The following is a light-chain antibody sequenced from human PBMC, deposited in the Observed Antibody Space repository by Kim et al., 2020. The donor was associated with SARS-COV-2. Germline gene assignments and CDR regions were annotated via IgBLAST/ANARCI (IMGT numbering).Light chain of an antibody. Sequence: LSPGERATLSCRASHGVGSSLLAWYKQKPGQAPRLLIYEAFKRVAGIPDRFSGSGSGTDFTLTISRPEPEDFAMYYCQQYGSSPYSFGQGTKLEI. V-gene: IGKV3-20*01. CDR3: QQYGSSPYS. J-gene: IGKJ2*03. CDR2: EAF. CDR1: HGVGSSL.